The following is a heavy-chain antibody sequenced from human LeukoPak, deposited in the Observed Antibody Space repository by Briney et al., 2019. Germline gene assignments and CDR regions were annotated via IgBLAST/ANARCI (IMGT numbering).Heavy chain of an antibody. CDR3: ARDSKGDYYGSGSFDH. Sequence: SVKVSCKASGGTFSSYAINWVRQAPGQGLEWMGRIIPILGIANYAQKFQGRVTITADKSTSTAYMELSSLRSEDTAVYYCARDSKGDYYGSGSFDHWGQGTLVTVSS. CDR1: GGTFSSYA. CDR2: IIPILGIA. J-gene: IGHJ4*02. V-gene: IGHV1-69*04. D-gene: IGHD3-10*01.